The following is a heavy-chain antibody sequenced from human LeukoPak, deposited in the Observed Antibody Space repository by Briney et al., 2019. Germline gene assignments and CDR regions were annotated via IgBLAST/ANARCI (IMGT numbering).Heavy chain of an antibody. D-gene: IGHD2-2*01. Sequence: ASVKVPWEASGYTFTGHYMHCVQLATGYGLEWIVWIHPTIGGPNYAQKFQGRVIMTRDTSISTAYMELRRLASDDTAVYYCARTKGYCTSTSCPGGMDVWGQGTTVTVSS. CDR2: IHPTIGGP. V-gene: IGHV1-2*02. CDR1: GYTFTGHY. CDR3: ARTKGYCTSTSCPGGMDV. J-gene: IGHJ6*02.